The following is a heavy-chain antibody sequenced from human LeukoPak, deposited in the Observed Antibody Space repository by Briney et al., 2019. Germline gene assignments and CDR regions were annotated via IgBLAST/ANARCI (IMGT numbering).Heavy chain of an antibody. CDR3: ARSDYGGNSRYLLGSFDY. D-gene: IGHD4-23*01. Sequence: GGSLRLSCVASGFTFSNYGMNWVRQAPGKGLEWVSSISRSSSYIYYADSVKGRFTISRDNAKNSLYLQMHSLRAEDTAVYYCARSDYGGNSRYLLGSFDYWGQGTLVTVSS. J-gene: IGHJ4*02. CDR1: GFTFSNYG. CDR2: ISRSSSYI. V-gene: IGHV3-21*01.